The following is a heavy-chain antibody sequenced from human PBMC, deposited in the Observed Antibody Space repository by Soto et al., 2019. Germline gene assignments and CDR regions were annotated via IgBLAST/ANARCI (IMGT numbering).Heavy chain of an antibody. CDR2: INHSGST. CDR3: ASGRSDKLRYFDWNGMDV. CDR1: GGSFSGYY. Sequence: SETLSLTCAVYGGSFSGYYWSWIRQPPGKGLEWIGEINHSGSTNYNPSLKSRVTISVDTSKNQFSLKLSSVTAADTAVYYCASGRSDKLRYFDWNGMDVWGQGTTVTVSS. V-gene: IGHV4-34*01. D-gene: IGHD3-9*01. J-gene: IGHJ6*02.